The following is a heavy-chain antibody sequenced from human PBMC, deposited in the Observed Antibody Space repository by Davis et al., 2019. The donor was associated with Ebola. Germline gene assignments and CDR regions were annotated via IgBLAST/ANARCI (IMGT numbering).Heavy chain of an antibody. D-gene: IGHD2-2*01. CDR1: GFLFHDYA. CDR3: ARDSSTSRSFDY. Sequence: GESLKTSCAASGFLFHDYAMHWVRQPTGKGSEWVSRIGPLGDALYLDSLKGRFIMSRDNAKNSLSLQMNSLRAGDTAVYYCARDSSTSRSFDYWGRGTLVTVSS. V-gene: IGHV3-13*01. J-gene: IGHJ4*02. CDR2: IGPLGDA.